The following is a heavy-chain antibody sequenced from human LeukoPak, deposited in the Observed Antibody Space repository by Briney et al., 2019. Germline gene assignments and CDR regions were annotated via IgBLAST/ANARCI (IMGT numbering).Heavy chain of an antibody. CDR3: ARVGVVVPGAMPYFDY. D-gene: IGHD2-2*01. CDR2: MNPNSGNT. J-gene: IGHJ4*02. Sequence: ASVKVSCKASGYTFTSYDINWVRQATGQGLEWMGWMNPNSGNTGYAQKFQGRVTMTRNTSISTAYMELSSLRSEDTAVYYCARVGVVVPGAMPYFDYWGQGTLVTVSS. CDR1: GYTFTSYD. V-gene: IGHV1-8*01.